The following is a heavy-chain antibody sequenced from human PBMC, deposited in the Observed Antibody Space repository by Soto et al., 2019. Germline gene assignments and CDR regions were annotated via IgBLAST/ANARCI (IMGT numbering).Heavy chain of an antibody. CDR2: ITSDGKSK. D-gene: IGHD2-21*02. Sequence: GGSLRLSCAASGFNFSNHWMHWVRQRPAEGLVWVSRITSDGKSKAYAESVKGRFAISRDNAKNALYLQMNGLTAEDTAVYYCARESGDWPLNWFDPWGQGTLVTVSS. J-gene: IGHJ5*02. CDR3: ARESGDWPLNWFDP. V-gene: IGHV3-74*01. CDR1: GFNFSNHW.